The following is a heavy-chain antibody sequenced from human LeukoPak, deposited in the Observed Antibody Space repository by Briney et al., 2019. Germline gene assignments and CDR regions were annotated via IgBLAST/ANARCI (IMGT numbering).Heavy chain of an antibody. CDR3: ASTSRRSVWFGELPFDY. V-gene: IGHV3-23*01. J-gene: IGHJ4*02. CDR2: ISGSGSST. D-gene: IGHD3-10*01. Sequence: GGSLRLSCTASGFTFSSYAMSWVRQAPGKGLEWVSTISGSGSSTYYADSVKGRLTISRDNSKNTLYLQMNSLRAEDTAVYYCASTSRRSVWFGELPFDYWGQGTLVTVSS. CDR1: GFTFSSYA.